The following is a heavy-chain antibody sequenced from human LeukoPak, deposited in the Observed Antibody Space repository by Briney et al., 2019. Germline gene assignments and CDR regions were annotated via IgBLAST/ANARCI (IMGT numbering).Heavy chain of an antibody. CDR1: LYPCPFIN. D-gene: IGHD1-26*01. Sequence: APGTLSSTPSLYPCPFININWMRQATAQGLEWMGWMNPNSGNTGYAQKFQGRVTITRNSCQNTTYMELSSLSSEDAVVYYCARGPKWSGSYYYFDYCGQGGLVTVSS. V-gene: IGHV1-8*01. J-gene: IGHJ4*02. CDR3: ARGPKWSGSYYYFDY. CDR2: MNPNSGNT.